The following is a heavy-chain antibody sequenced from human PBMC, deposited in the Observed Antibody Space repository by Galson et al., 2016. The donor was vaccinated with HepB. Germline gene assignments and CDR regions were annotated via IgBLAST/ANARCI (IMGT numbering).Heavy chain of an antibody. CDR3: ARALPYDYVWGSYRFGDY. CDR2: ISAYNGNR. J-gene: IGHJ4*02. Sequence: SVKVSCKASGYTFSSYGISWVRQAPGQGLEWMGWISAYNGNRNYAQKLQGRVTMTTDTSTRTAYMELRSLRSDDTAVYYCARALPYDYVWGSYRFGDYWGQGTLVTVSS. V-gene: IGHV1-18*01. CDR1: GYTFSSYG. D-gene: IGHD3-16*02.